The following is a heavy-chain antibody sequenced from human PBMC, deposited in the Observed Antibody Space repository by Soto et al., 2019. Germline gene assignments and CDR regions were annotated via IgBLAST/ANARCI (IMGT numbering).Heavy chain of an antibody. Sequence: PSETLSLTCTVSGGSISSYYWSWIRQPPGKGLEWIGYIYYSGSTNYNPSLKSRVTISVDTSKNQFSLKLSSVTAADTAVYYCARDRVPHYYGMDVWGQGTTVTVSS. CDR2: IYYSGST. J-gene: IGHJ6*02. D-gene: IGHD3-10*01. CDR1: GGSISSYY. V-gene: IGHV4-59*01. CDR3: ARDRVPHYYGMDV.